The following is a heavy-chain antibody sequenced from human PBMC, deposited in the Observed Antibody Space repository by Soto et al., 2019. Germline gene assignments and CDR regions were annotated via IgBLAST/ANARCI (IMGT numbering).Heavy chain of an antibody. D-gene: IGHD6-19*01. CDR1: GFTFSNYA. CDR3: AKIAENVAGTVYGY. Sequence: EVQLLESGGGLVQPGGSLRLSCAASGFTFSNYAMGWVRQAPGKGLEWVSGIGGTGGTTYYADSVKGRFTISRDNSNNTALLQVNSVNAGATAVYSSAKIAENVAGTVYGYWGQGTLITVSS. J-gene: IGHJ4*02. V-gene: IGHV3-23*01. CDR2: IGGTGGTT.